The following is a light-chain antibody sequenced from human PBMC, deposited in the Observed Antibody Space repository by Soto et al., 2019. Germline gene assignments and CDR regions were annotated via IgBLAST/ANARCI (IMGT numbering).Light chain of an antibody. CDR1: SSNIGSNS. J-gene: IGLJ2*01. Sequence: QSVLTQPPSASGTPGQRVTISCSGSSSNIGSNSVNWYQQIPGTAPKLLIYSDKQRPSGVPDRFSGSKSGTSASLAISGLQSEDEADYYCAAWDDSLDGPVFGGGTKLTVL. CDR3: AAWDDSLDGPV. V-gene: IGLV1-44*01. CDR2: SDK.